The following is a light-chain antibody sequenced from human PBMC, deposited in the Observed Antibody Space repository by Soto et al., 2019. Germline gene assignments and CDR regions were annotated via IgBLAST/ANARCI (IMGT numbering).Light chain of an antibody. Sequence: EVVLTQSPGTLSLSPGGRATLSCRASQSVSSNYLAWYQQKLGQAPRLLIFAASSRATGIPDRFSGSGSGTDFTLTISRLEPEDFAVYYCQQYGDLPRTFGQGTKVEI. J-gene: IGKJ1*01. CDR3: QQYGDLPRT. V-gene: IGKV3-20*01. CDR1: QSVSSNY. CDR2: AAS.